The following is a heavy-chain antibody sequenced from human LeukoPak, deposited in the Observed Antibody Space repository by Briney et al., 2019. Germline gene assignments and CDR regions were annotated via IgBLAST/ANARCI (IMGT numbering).Heavy chain of an antibody. CDR2: IYSGGST. CDR1: GFTVSSNY. CDR3: ARDSGVIAAELDY. D-gene: IGHD6-13*01. Sequence: GGSLRLSCAASGFTVSSNYMSWVRQAPGKGLEWVSVIYSGGSTYYADSVKGRFTISRDNSKNTLYLQMNSLRAEDTAVYYCARDSGVIAAELDYWGQGTLVTVSS. J-gene: IGHJ4*02. V-gene: IGHV3-66*01.